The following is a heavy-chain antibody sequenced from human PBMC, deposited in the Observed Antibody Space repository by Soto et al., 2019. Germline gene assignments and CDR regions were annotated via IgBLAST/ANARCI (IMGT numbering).Heavy chain of an antibody. CDR2: XSXXXXXT. V-gene: IGHV3-11*01. CDR3: ARHFHSYFDY. CDR1: GFTFSDYY. D-gene: IGHD3-3*02. J-gene: IGHJ4*02. Sequence: GGPLRLSCAASGFTFSDYYISWIRQAPGKGLEXLLXXSXXXXXTXXADSVKGRFTISRDNARKSLYLQVTSLRAEDTAVYFCARHFHSYFDYLGQGTLVTVSS.